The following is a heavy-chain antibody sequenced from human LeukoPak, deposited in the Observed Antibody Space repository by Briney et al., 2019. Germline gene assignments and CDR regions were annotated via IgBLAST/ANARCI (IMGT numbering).Heavy chain of an antibody. D-gene: IGHD3-3*01. J-gene: IGHJ3*02. CDR3: AKDDQYYDFWSGYYIKSAFDI. V-gene: IGHV3-30*02. CDR2: IRYDGSNK. CDR1: GFTFSSYG. Sequence: PGGSLRLSCAASGFTFSSYGMHWVRQAPGKGLEWVAFIRYDGSNKYYADSVKGRFTISRDNSKNTLYLQMNSLRAEDTAVYYCAKDDQYYDFWSGYYIKSAFDIWGQGTMVTVSS.